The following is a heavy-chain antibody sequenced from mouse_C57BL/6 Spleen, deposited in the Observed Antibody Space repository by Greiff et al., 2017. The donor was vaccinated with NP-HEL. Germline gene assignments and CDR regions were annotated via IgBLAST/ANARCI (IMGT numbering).Heavy chain of an antibody. Sequence: QVQLKQSGPELVKPGASVKISCKASGYAFSSSWMNWVKQRPGKGLEWIGRIYPGDGDTNYNGKFKGKATLTADKSSSTAYMQLSSLTSEDSAVYFCARGGDYGNLFDYWGQGTTHTVSS. J-gene: IGHJ2*01. CDR1: GYAFSSSW. V-gene: IGHV1-82*01. CDR3: ARGGDYGNLFDY. CDR2: IYPGDGDT. D-gene: IGHD2-1*01.